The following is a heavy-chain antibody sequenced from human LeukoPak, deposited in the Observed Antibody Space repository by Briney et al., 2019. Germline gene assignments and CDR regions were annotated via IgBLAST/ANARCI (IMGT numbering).Heavy chain of an antibody. Sequence: GGSLRLSCAPSGFTFSIYSMNWVRQAPGKGLEWISYISSIGSTIYYADSVKGRFTISRDNAKNSLYLQMNSLRDEDTAVYYCARVYNYVFDYWGQGTLVTVSS. CDR2: ISSIGSTI. V-gene: IGHV3-48*02. D-gene: IGHD3-10*02. CDR1: GFTFSIYS. J-gene: IGHJ4*02. CDR3: ARVYNYVFDY.